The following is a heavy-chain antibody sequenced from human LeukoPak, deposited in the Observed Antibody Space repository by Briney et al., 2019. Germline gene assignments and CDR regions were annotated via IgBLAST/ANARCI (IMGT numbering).Heavy chain of an antibody. CDR3: ARNAPYDLPYNDAFDI. CDR1: GFTFSSYG. D-gene: IGHD1-14*01. V-gene: IGHV3-30*02. Sequence: EPGGSLRLSCAASGFTFSSYGMHWVRQAPGKGLEWVAFIRYDGSNKYYADSVKGRFTISRDNSKNTLYLQMNSLRAEDTAVYYCARNAPYDLPYNDAFDIWGQGTMVTVSS. CDR2: IRYDGSNK. J-gene: IGHJ3*02.